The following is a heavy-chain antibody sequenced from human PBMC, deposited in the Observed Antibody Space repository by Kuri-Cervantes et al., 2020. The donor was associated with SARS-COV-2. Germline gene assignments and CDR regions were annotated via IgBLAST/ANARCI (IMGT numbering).Heavy chain of an antibody. CDR3: ARDSYYDSPGH. J-gene: IGHJ4*02. D-gene: IGHD3-22*01. CDR1: GFTFSSYS. CDR2: ISSSSSYI. Sequence: GESLKISCAASGFTFSSYSMNWVRQAPGKGLEWVSSISSSSSYINYADSVKGRFTISRDNAKNSLYLQMNSLRAEDTAVYYCARDSYYDSPGHWGQGTLVTVSS. V-gene: IGHV3-21*01.